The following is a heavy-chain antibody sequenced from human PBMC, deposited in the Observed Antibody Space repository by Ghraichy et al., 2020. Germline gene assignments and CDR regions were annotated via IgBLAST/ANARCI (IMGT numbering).Heavy chain of an antibody. CDR3: ATRPRIVVVPAAKDY. D-gene: IGHD2-2*01. J-gene: IGHJ4*02. CDR1: GYTLTELS. Sequence: ASVKVSCKVSGYTLTELSMHWVRQAPGKGLEWMGGFDPEDGETIYAQKFQGRVTMTEDTSTDTAYMELSSLRSEDTAVYYCATRPRIVVVPAAKDYWGQGTLVTVSS. CDR2: FDPEDGET. V-gene: IGHV1-24*01.